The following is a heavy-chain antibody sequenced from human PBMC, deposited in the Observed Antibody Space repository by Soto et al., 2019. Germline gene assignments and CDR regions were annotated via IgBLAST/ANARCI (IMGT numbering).Heavy chain of an antibody. CDR3: ARESGYNDSTIDY. J-gene: IGHJ4*02. CDR2: IWYDGSNK. CDR1: GFTFSSYG. D-gene: IGHD3-22*01. Sequence: QAQLVESGGSVVQPGRSLRLSCAASGFTFSSYGMHWVRQAPGKGLEWVAVIWYDGSNKYYADSVKGRVTISRDNSKNTLYLQMNSLRAEDTAVYYCARESGYNDSTIDYWGQGTLVTVSS. V-gene: IGHV3-33*01.